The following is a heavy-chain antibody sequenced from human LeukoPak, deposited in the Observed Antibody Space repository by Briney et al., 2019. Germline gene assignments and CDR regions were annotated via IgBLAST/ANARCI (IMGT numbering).Heavy chain of an antibody. CDR1: GFTFNTYG. D-gene: IGHD2-8*02. Sequence: GGSLRLSCAASGFTFNTYGMHWVRQAPGEGLEWVTVIWYDGSNKEYADSVKGRFTVSRDNSKNTLDLQMNSLRAEDTAVYYCARGYCTGDNCRPYYYYGMHVWGQGTTVTVSS. CDR3: ARGYCTGDNCRPYYYYGMHV. V-gene: IGHV3-33*01. J-gene: IGHJ6*02. CDR2: IWYDGSNK.